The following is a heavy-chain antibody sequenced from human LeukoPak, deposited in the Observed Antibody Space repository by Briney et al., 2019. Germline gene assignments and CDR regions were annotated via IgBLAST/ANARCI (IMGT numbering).Heavy chain of an antibody. CDR3: AKDREYYYDSSGYDAFDI. CDR2: ISGSGGST. J-gene: IGHJ3*02. V-gene: IGHV3-23*01. CDR1: GFTFSTYF. D-gene: IGHD3-22*01. Sequence: GGSLRLSCAGSGFTFSTYFMSWVRQAPGKGLEWVSAISGSGGSTYYADSVKGRFTISRDNSKNTLYLQMNSLRAEDTAVYYCAKDREYYYDSSGYDAFDIWGQGTMVTVSS.